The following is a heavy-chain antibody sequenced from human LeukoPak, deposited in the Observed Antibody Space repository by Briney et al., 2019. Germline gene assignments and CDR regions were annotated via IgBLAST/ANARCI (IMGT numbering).Heavy chain of an antibody. CDR1: GGSITSYY. V-gene: IGHV4-59*08. CDR3: ARRRGWKQQLVYFDY. J-gene: IGHJ4*02. Sequence: SETLSLTCTVSGGSITSYYWSWIRQPPGKGLEWIGYLFHSGTRSYNPSLRSRVTISADTTKNQIFLTLNSTTAADTAVYYCARRRGWKQQLVYFDYWGQGTLASVSS. CDR2: LFHSGTR. D-gene: IGHD1-1*01.